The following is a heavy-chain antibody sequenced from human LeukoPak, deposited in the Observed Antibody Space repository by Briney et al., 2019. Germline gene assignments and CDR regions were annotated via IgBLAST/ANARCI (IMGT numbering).Heavy chain of an antibody. V-gene: IGHV1-46*01. D-gene: IGHD6-13*01. Sequence: ASVTVSCKASGYTFTSYYMHWVRQAPGQGLEWMGIINPSGGSTSYAQKFQGRVTMTRDTSTSTVYMELSSLRSEDTAVYYCARDGYSSSWQLNWFDPWGQGTLVTVSS. J-gene: IGHJ5*02. CDR3: ARDGYSSSWQLNWFDP. CDR1: GYTFTSYY. CDR2: INPSGGST.